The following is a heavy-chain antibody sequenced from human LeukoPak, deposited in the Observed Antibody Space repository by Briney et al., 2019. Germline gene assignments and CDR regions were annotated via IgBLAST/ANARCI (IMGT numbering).Heavy chain of an antibody. Sequence: SETLSLTCAVYGGSFSGYYWSWIRRPPGKGLEWIGEINHSGSTNYNPSLKSRVTISVDTSKNQFSLKLSSVTAADTAVYYCARVLAVAGTFNDYWGQGTLVTVSS. CDR3: ARVLAVAGTFNDY. CDR1: GGSFSGYY. D-gene: IGHD6-19*01. V-gene: IGHV4-34*01. J-gene: IGHJ4*02. CDR2: INHSGST.